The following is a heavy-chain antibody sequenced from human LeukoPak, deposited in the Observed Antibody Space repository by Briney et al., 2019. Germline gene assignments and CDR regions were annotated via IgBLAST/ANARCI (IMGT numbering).Heavy chain of an antibody. CDR1: GFTFGDFA. CDR3: ARDQGSFDY. V-gene: IGHV3-30-3*01. Sequence: GGSLRLSCATSGFTFGDFAIHWVRQAPGKGLEWVAVVSYDGINKYYADSVKGRFSISRDSSKNTVYLQMNSLRAEDTAVYYCARDQGSFDYWGQGTLVTVSS. J-gene: IGHJ4*02. CDR2: VSYDGINK.